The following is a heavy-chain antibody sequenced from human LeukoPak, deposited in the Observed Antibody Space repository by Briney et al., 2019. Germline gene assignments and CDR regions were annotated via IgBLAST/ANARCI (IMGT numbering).Heavy chain of an antibody. J-gene: IGHJ4*02. V-gene: IGHV3-21*01. D-gene: IGHD3-22*01. CDR2: ISSSSSYI. Sequence: GGPLRLSCAASGFTFSSYSMNWVRQAPGKGLEWVSSISSSSSYIYYADSVKGRFTISRDNAKNSLYLQMNSLRAEDTAVYYCARDDSSGYYPTEFDHWGQGTLVTVSS. CDR3: ARDDSSGYYPTEFDH. CDR1: GFTFSSYS.